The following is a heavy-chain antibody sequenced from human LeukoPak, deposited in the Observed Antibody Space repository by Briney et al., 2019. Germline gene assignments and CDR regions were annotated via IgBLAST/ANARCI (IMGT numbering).Heavy chain of an antibody. V-gene: IGHV1-69*13. J-gene: IGHJ6*03. D-gene: IGHD2-2*02. CDR2: TIPIFGTA. CDR3: AREVPAAILSDYSDYMDV. CDR1: GGTFSSYA. Sequence: GASVKVSCKASGGTFSSYAISWVRQAPGQGLEWMGGTIPIFGTANYAQKFQGRVTITADESTSTAYMELSSLRSEDTAVYYCAREVPAAILSDYSDYMDVWGKGTTVTVSS.